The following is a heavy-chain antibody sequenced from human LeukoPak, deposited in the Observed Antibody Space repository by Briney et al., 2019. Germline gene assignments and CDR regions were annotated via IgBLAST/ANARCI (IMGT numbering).Heavy chain of an antibody. CDR3: ASDSYSPEYFQH. V-gene: IGHV3-66*01. CDR1: GFSVSNNY. D-gene: IGHD2-15*01. J-gene: IGHJ1*01. CDR2: IYSGGST. Sequence: GGSLRLSCAASGFSVSNNYMSWVRQAPGKGLEWVSVIYSGGSTFYADSVKGRFTITRDNSKNTLYLQMNSLRAEDTAVYYCASDSYSPEYFQHWGQGTLVTVSS.